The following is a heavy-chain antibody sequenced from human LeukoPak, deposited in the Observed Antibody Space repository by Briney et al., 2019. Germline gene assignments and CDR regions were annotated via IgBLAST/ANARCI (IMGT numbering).Heavy chain of an antibody. Sequence: PGGSLRLSCAAAEFTFNTYTMIWVRPALGKGLEWVSSIHTSGDIYYADSVKGRFTISRDDATNSLFLQMNSLRADDTAVYYCASREPAGHWGQGTLVTVSS. CDR1: EFTFNTYT. V-gene: IGHV3-21*01. CDR3: ASREPAGH. J-gene: IGHJ4*02. D-gene: IGHD1-14*01. CDR2: IHTSGDI.